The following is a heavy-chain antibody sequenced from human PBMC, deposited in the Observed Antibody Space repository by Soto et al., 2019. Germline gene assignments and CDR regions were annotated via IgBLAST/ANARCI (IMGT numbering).Heavy chain of an antibody. Sequence: SETLSLTCTVSGGSISSYYWSWIRQPPGKGLGWIGYIYYSGSTNYNPSLKSRVTISVDTSKNQFSLKLSSVTAADTAVYYCATSYYSNYGNYYYYMDVWGKGTTVTVSS. CDR3: ATSYYSNYGNYYYYMDV. CDR1: GGSISSYY. J-gene: IGHJ6*03. CDR2: IYYSGST. V-gene: IGHV4-59*08. D-gene: IGHD4-4*01.